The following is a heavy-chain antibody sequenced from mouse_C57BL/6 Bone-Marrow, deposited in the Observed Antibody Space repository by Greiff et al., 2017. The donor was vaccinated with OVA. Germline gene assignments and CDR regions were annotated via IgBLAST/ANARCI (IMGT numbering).Heavy chain of an antibody. Sequence: DVMLVESGGGLVKPGGSLKISCAASGFTFSDYGMHWVRQAPEKGLEWVAYISSGSSNIYYADTVKGRFTISRDNAKNTLFLQMTSLRSEDTAMYYCARGGLPFDYWGKGTTLTVSS. V-gene: IGHV5-17*01. CDR1: GFTFSDYG. CDR3: ARGGLPFDY. CDR2: ISSGSSNI. J-gene: IGHJ2*01.